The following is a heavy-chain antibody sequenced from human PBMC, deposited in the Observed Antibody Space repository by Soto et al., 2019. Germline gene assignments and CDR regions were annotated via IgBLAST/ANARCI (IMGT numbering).Heavy chain of an antibody. CDR2: IYYSGST. V-gene: IGHV4-59*08. J-gene: IGHJ4*02. Sequence: SETLSLTCTVSGDSISSYYWSWIRQPPGKGLEWIGYIYYSGSTNYNPSLKSRVTISVDTSKNQFSLKLSSVTAADTAVYYCARLSYSSSWYYFDYWGQGTLVTVSS. CDR1: GDSISSYY. D-gene: IGHD6-13*01. CDR3: ARLSYSSSWYYFDY.